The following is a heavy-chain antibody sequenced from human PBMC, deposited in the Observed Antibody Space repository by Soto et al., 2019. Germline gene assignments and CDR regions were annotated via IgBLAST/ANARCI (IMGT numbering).Heavy chain of an antibody. CDR2: IYYSRST. V-gene: IGHV4-59*01. CDR3: ARGAAAGVRY. D-gene: IGHD6-13*01. Sequence: LSLTCTVSGGSISSYYWSWIRQPPGKGLEWIGYIYYSRSTNYNPSLKSRVTISVDTSKNQFSLKLSSVTAADTAVYYCARGAAAGVRYWGQGTLVTVSS. CDR1: GGSISSYY. J-gene: IGHJ4*02.